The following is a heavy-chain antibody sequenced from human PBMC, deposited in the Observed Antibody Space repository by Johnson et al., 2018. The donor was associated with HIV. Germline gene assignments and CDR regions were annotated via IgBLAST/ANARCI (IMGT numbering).Heavy chain of an antibody. Sequence: MLLVESGGGVVQPGRSLRLSCAASGFTFSSYAMHWVRQTPGKGLEWVANIKQDGSEKYYVDSVKGGFTISRDNAKNSLYLQMNSLRAEDTAVYYCARGGGSPGAFDIWGQGTMVTVSS. CDR1: GFTFSSYA. J-gene: IGHJ3*02. V-gene: IGHV3-7*05. D-gene: IGHD1-26*01. CDR3: ARGGGSPGAFDI. CDR2: IKQDGSEK.